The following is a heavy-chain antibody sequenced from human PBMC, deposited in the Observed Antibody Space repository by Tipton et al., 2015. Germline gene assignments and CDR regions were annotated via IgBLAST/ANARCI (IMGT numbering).Heavy chain of an antibody. CDR1: GEALATYY. D-gene: IGHD5-18*01. Sequence: GEALATYYWSWIRQPPGKGLEWIAYVHHSGNTNSNPSLKSRVTLSVDTSKSQLYLKLASVTAADTAMYYCARGYGLFDPWGQGILVTVSS. V-gene: IGHV4-59*01. CDR3: ARGYGLFDP. CDR2: VHHSGNT. J-gene: IGHJ5*02.